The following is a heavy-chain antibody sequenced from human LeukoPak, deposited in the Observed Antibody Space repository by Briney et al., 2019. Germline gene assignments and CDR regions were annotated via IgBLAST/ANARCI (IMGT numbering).Heavy chain of an antibody. CDR1: GFTFSSYW. J-gene: IGHJ4*02. Sequence: GGSLRLSCAASGFTFSSYWMSWVRQAPGKGLEWVANIKEDGSEKYYVDTVKGRFTISRDNAKNSVYLQTNSLRAEDTAVYYCAREGDYYCSGGSCYDYWGQGTLVTVSS. CDR2: IKEDGSEK. D-gene: IGHD2-15*01. CDR3: AREGDYYCSGGSCYDY. V-gene: IGHV3-7*01.